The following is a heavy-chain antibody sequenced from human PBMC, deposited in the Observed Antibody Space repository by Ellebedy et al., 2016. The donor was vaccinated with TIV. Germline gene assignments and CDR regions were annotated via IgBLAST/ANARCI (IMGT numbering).Heavy chain of an antibody. J-gene: IGHJ6*02. CDR2: INHSGST. D-gene: IGHD2-2*02. CDR3: ARHLPYRNYYYYGMDV. V-gene: IGHV4-34*01. Sequence: SETLSLXCTVSGGSISSYYWSWIRQPPGKGLEWIGEINHSGSTNYNPSLKSRVTISVDTSKNQFSLKLSSVTAADTAVYYCARHLPYRNYYYYGMDVWGQGTTVTVSS. CDR1: GGSISSYY.